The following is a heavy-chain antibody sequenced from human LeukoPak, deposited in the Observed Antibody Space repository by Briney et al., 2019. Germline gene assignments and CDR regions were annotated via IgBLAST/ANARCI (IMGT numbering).Heavy chain of an antibody. Sequence: GASVKVSCKASGYTFTSYYIHWVRQAPGQGLEWVGIVNPSDGSTDYAQKFQGRVTMTRDTSTSTVYMELSSLRSDDTAVYYCARGSSGWYGEQNYWGQGTLVTVSS. J-gene: IGHJ4*02. CDR2: VNPSDGST. CDR3: ARGSSGWYGEQNY. V-gene: IGHV1-46*01. D-gene: IGHD6-19*01. CDR1: GYTFTSYY.